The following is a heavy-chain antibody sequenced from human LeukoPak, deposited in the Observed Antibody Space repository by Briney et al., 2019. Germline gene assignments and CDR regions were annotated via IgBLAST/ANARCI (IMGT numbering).Heavy chain of an antibody. CDR1: GFTFSSYW. Sequence: GGSLRLSCATSGFTFSSYWMTWVRQAPGKGLEWVASIVEDGRETYYLDSVKGRFTFSRDNAKNSLYLQMNSLRGEDTAVYYCARDPTRRFDLWGKGTLVTVSS. CDR3: ARDPTRRFDL. CDR2: IVEDGRET. V-gene: IGHV3-7*01. J-gene: IGHJ4*02.